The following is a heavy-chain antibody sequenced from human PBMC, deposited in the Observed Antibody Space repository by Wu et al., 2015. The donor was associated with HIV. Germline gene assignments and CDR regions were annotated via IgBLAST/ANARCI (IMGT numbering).Heavy chain of an antibody. Sequence: QVQLVQSGAEVKKPGSSVKVSCTASGGTFNSDVITWMRQAPGQGLEWMGWINPSGGATMYAQKFEGRVTLTRDTSISTVYLELSRLRSDDTAVYYCARDATPVTTEFDYWGQGTLVTVSS. CDR1: GGTFNSDV. J-gene: IGHJ4*02. D-gene: IGHD4-17*01. V-gene: IGHV1-2*02. CDR3: ARDATPVTTEFDY. CDR2: INPSGGAT.